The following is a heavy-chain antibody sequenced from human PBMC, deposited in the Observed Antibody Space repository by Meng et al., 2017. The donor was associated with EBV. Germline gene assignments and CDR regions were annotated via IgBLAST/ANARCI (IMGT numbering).Heavy chain of an antibody. V-gene: IGHV1-18*01. CDR2: TSAYNGNT. CDR3: ARGLDYFDY. J-gene: IGHJ4*02. CDR1: AKPSTSYG. Sequence: QSQIVRSHTGSKKLCASVEASSNASAKPSTSYGSTWVRQAPGQGLECKRWTSAYNGNTNDEQKRQGRVTMTPETSTSTAYMELRSLRSDDTAVYYYARGLDYFDYWGQGTLVTVSS.